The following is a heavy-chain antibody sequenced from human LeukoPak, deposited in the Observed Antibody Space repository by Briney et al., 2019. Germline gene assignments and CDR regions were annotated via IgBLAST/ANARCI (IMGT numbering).Heavy chain of an antibody. J-gene: IGHJ4*02. CDR3: ARVGAPTIFGVVTAPFDY. CDR2: INPSGGST. CDR1: GYTFTSYY. V-gene: IGHV1-46*01. Sequence: ASVKVSCKASGYTFTSYYMHWVRQAPGQGLEWMGIINPSGGSTSYAQKFQGRVTMTRDTSISTAYMELSRLRSDDTAVYYCARVGAPTIFGVVTAPFDYWGQGTLVTVSS. D-gene: IGHD3-3*01.